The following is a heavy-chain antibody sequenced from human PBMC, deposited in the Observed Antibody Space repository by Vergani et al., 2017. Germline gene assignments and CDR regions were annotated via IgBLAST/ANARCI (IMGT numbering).Heavy chain of an antibody. CDR1: GGSISSGSYY. CDR3: ARVWNEAGYYYYMDV. CDR2: IYTSGST. V-gene: IGHV4-61*02. D-gene: IGHD1-1*01. J-gene: IGHJ6*03. Sequence: QVQLQESGPGLVKPSQTLSLTCTVSGGSISSGSYYWSWIRQPAGKGLEWIGRIYTSGSTNYNPSLKSRVTIAVDTSKNQFSLKLSSVTAADTAVYYCARVWNEAGYYYYMDVWGKGTTVTVSS.